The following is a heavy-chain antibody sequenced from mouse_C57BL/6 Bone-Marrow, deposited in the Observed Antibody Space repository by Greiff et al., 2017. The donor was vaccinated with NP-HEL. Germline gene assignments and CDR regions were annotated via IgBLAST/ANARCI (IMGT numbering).Heavy chain of an antibody. V-gene: IGHV2-2*01. J-gene: IGHJ1*03. CDR1: GFSLTSYG. Sequence: VKLMESGPGLVQPSQSLSITCTVSGFSLTSYGVHWVRQSPGKGLEWLGVIWSGGSTDYNAAFISRLSISKDNSKSQVFFKMNSLQADDTAIYYCARKGGYDEGYWYFDVWGTGTTVTVSS. D-gene: IGHD2-2*01. CDR3: ARKGGYDEGYWYFDV. CDR2: IWSGGST.